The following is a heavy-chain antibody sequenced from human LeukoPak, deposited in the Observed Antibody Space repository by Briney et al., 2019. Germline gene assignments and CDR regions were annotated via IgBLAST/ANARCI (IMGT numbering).Heavy chain of an antibody. J-gene: IGHJ5*02. Sequence: ASVKVSCKASGYTFTSYGISWVRQAPGQGLEWMGWISAYNGNTNYAQKLQGRVTMTTDTSTSTASIELRSLRSDDQAVYYCARVGEGYCSGGSCYSGWFDPWGQGTLVTVSS. CDR1: GYTFTSYG. CDR2: ISAYNGNT. D-gene: IGHD2-15*01. V-gene: IGHV1-18*01. CDR3: ARVGEGYCSGGSCYSGWFDP.